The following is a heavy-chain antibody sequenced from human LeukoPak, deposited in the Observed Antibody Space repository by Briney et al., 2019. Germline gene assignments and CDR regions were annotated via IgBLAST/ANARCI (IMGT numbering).Heavy chain of an antibody. V-gene: IGHV1-8*03. CDR1: GYTFTSYD. CDR2: MNPNSGNT. D-gene: IGHD5-18*01. CDR3: ARALQLAGYMDV. J-gene: IGHJ6*03. Sequence: ASVKVSCKASGYTFTSYDINWVRQATGQGLEWMGWMNPNSGNTGYAQKFQGRVTITRNTSISTAYMELSSLRSEDTAVYYCARALQLAGYMDVWGKGTTVTVPS.